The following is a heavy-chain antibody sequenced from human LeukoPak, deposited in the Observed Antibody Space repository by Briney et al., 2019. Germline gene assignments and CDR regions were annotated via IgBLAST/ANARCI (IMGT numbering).Heavy chain of an antibody. CDR3: ARGAVTTRSVFDI. V-gene: IGHV4-4*02. CDR2: IYHSGIT. J-gene: IGHJ3*02. Sequence: PSGTLSLTCAASGGSINNNWWSWVRQPPGKGLEWIGEIYHSGITNYNPSLKSRVTMSVDNSENQFSLRLTSVTAADTAVYYCARGAVTTRSVFDIWGPGTMVTVSS. CDR1: GGSINNNW. D-gene: IGHD4-17*01.